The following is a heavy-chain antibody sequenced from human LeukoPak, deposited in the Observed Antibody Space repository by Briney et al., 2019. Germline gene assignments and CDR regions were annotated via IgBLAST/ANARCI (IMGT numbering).Heavy chain of an antibody. CDR1: GGSISSYY. CDR2: IYYSGST. D-gene: IGHD5-24*01. CDR3: ARVRGYNSYYFDY. J-gene: IGHJ4*02. Sequence: SETLSLTCTVSGGSISSYYWSWIRQPPGKGLEWMGYIYYSGSTNYNPSLKSRVTISVDTSKTQFSLKLSSVTAADTAVYYCARVRGYNSYYFDYWGQGTLVTVSS. V-gene: IGHV4-59*01.